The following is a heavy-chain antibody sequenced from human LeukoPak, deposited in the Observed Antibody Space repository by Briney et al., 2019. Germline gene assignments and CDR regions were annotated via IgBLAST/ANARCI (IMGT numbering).Heavy chain of an antibody. Sequence: GRSLRLSCAASGFTFSHYGIHWVRQAPGKGLEWVALISYDGSNEYYADPVKGRFTISRDDSKNTVFLQMNSLRVEDTAVYYCSIFEMWGQGTMVTVSS. J-gene: IGHJ3*02. CDR2: ISYDGSNE. CDR1: GFTFSHYG. CDR3: SIFEM. V-gene: IGHV3-30*03.